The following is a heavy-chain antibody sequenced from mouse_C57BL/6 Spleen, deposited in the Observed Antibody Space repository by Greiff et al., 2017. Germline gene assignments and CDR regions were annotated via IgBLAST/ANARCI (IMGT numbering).Heavy chain of an antibody. J-gene: IGHJ4*01. CDR1: GFTFSSYA. D-gene: IGHD2-4*01. V-gene: IGHV5-4*01. Sequence: EVQRVESGGGLVKPGGSLKLSCAASGFTFSSYAMSWVRQTPEKRLEWVATISDGGSYTYYPDNVKGRFTISRDNAKNNLYLQMSHLKSEDTAMYYCARGGLRRYAMDYWGQGTSVTVSS. CDR2: ISDGGSYT. CDR3: ARGGLRRYAMDY.